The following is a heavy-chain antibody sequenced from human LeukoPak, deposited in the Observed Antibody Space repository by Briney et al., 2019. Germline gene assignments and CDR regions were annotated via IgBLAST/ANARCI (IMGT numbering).Heavy chain of an antibody. Sequence: GGSLRLSCAASGFTFSSYAMSWVRQAPGKGLEWVSAISGSGGSTYYADSVKGRFTISRDNAKNSLYLQMNSLRAEDTAVYYCARETKYYYDSSGYYYVDPGAFDIWGQGTMVTVSS. CDR3: ARETKYYYDSSGYYYVDPGAFDI. D-gene: IGHD3-22*01. J-gene: IGHJ3*02. V-gene: IGHV3-23*01. CDR1: GFTFSSYA. CDR2: ISGSGGST.